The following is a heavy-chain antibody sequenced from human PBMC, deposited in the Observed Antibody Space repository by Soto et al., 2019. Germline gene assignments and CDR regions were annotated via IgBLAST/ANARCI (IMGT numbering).Heavy chain of an antibody. J-gene: IGHJ4*02. CDR3: ANVFGGYCSGGSCYSWGYFDY. CDR2: ISGSGGST. D-gene: IGHD2-15*01. Sequence: GGSLRLSCAASGFTFSSYAMSWVRQAPGKGLEWVSAISGSGGSTYYADSVKGRFTISRDNSKNTLYLQMNSLRAEDTAVYYCANVFGGYCSGGSCYSWGYFDYWGQGTLVTVSS. CDR1: GFTFSSYA. V-gene: IGHV3-23*01.